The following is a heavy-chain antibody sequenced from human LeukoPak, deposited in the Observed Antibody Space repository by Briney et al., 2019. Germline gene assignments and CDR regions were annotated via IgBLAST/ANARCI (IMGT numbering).Heavy chain of an antibody. CDR1: GYSISSGYY. J-gene: IGHJ3*02. CDR2: IYHSGST. D-gene: IGHD6-19*01. CDR3: ARVRYSSGWRDAFDI. V-gene: IGHV4-38-2*02. Sequence: SETLSLTCTVSGYSISSGYYWGWIRQPPGKGLEWIGSIYHSGSTYYNPSLKSRVTISVDTSKNQFSLKLSSVTAADTAVYYCARVRYSSGWRDAFDIRGQGTMVAVSS.